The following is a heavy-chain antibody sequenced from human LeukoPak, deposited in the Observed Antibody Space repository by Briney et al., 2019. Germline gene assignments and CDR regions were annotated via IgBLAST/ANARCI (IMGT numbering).Heavy chain of an antibody. CDR1: GFTFSSYG. V-gene: IGHV3-30*02. Sequence: GGSLRLSCAASGFTFSSYGMHWVRQAPGKGLEWVAFIRYDGSNKYYADSVKGRFTISRDNSKNTLYLQMNSLRAEDTAVYYCAKEGGGGATTGTNDYRGQGTLVTVSS. CDR3: AKEGGGGATTGTNDY. CDR2: IRYDGSNK. J-gene: IGHJ4*02. D-gene: IGHD1-26*01.